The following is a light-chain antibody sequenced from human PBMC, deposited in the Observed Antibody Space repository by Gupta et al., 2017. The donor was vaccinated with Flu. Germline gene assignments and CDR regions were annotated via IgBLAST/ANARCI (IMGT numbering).Light chain of an antibody. V-gene: IGKV1-5*03. CDR2: KAS. CDR3: QQYNSYSYT. CDR1: QSISIW. Sequence: DIQMTQSPSTLSASVGDRVTITCRASQSISIWLAWYQQKPGKAPKLLIYKASSLESGVPSRCSGCGSGTEFTLTIRSLQPDDFATYYCQQYNSYSYTFGQGTKLEIK. J-gene: IGKJ2*01.